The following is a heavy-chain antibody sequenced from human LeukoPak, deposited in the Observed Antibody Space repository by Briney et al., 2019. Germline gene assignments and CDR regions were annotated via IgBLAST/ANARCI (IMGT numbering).Heavy chain of an antibody. CDR2: ISSDGSYQ. V-gene: IGHV3-30*18. J-gene: IGHJ2*01. D-gene: IGHD5-18*01. Sequence: WGALRLSCAASGFTFSSYGMHWVRQAPGKGLEWVAVISSDGSYQYYVDSVKGRFTISRDDSKNTLYLQMNSLRAEDTAVYYCAKEQTAAMEYWYFDLWGRGTLVTVSS. CDR3: AKEQTAAMEYWYFDL. CDR1: GFTFSSYG.